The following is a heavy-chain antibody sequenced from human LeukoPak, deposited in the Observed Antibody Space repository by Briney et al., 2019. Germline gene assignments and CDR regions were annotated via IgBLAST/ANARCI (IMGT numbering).Heavy chain of an antibody. V-gene: IGHV3-21*01. J-gene: IGHJ4*02. Sequence: GGSLRLSYAASGFRFSSYSMNWVRQAPGKGLEWVSSISSSSGYIYYADSVKGRFTISRDNAKNSLYLQMNGLRAEDTAVYYCARDLGWYYFDYWGQGTLVTVSS. CDR3: ARDLGWYYFDY. CDR1: GFRFSSYS. D-gene: IGHD6-19*01. CDR2: ISSSSGYI.